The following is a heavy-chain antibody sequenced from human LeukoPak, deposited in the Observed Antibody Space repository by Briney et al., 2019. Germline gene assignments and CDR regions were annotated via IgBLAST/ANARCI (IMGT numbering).Heavy chain of an antibody. CDR2: INHSGST. J-gene: IGHJ4*02. Sequence: SETLSLTCAVYGGSFSGYYWSWIRQPPGKGLGWIGEINHSGSTNYNPSLKSRVTISVDTSKNQFSLKLSSVTAADTAVYYCARGRAPYYHDSSGYFYWGQGTLVTVSS. V-gene: IGHV4-34*01. CDR3: ARGRAPYYHDSSGYFY. CDR1: GGSFSGYY. D-gene: IGHD3-22*01.